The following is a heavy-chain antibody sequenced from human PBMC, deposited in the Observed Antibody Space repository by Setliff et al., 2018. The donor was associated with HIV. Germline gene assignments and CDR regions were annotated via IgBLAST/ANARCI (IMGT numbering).Heavy chain of an antibody. Sequence: SETLSLTCTVSGGSISSSSYYWNWIRQPPGKGLEWIGYMHYSGRTSYNTSLKSRVTTSVNTSKKQLSLNLSSVTAADTAVYYCARWGETTGKKAFDLWGQGTMVTVSS. V-gene: IGHV4-61*01. J-gene: IGHJ3*01. CDR1: GGSISSSSYY. D-gene: IGHD1-1*01. CDR3: ARWGETTGKKAFDL. CDR2: MHYSGRT.